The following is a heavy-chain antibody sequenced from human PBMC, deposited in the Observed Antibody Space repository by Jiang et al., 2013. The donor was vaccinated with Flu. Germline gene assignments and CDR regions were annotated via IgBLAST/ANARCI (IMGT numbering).Heavy chain of an antibody. CDR1: GYTFTSYY. CDR2: INPSGGST. Sequence: VQLVESGAEVKKPGASVKVSCKASGYTFTSYYMHWVRQAPGQGLEWMGIINPSGGSTSYAQKFQGRVTMTRDTSTSTVYMELSSLRSEDTAVYYCARVWIQLWHAFDIWAKGQWSPSLQ. D-gene: IGHD5-18*01. J-gene: IGHJ3*02. CDR3: ARVWIQLWHAFDI. V-gene: IGHV1-46*01.